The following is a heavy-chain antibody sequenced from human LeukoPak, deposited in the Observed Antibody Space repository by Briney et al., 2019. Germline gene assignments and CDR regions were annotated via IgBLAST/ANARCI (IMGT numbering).Heavy chain of an antibody. CDR3: ASEAYGSGSYYYYGMDV. Sequence: GASVKVSCKASGGTFSSYAISWVRQAPGQGLEWMGGIIPIFGTANYAQKFQGRVTITADESTSTAYMELSSLRSEDTAVYYCASEAYGSGSYYYYGMDVWGQGTTVTVSS. J-gene: IGHJ6*02. CDR2: IIPIFGTA. V-gene: IGHV1-69*13. D-gene: IGHD3-10*01. CDR1: GGTFSSYA.